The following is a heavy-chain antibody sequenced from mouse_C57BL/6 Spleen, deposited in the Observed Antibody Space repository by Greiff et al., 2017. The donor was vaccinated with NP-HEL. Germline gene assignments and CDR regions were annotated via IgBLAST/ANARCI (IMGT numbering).Heavy chain of an antibody. CDR2: IRSKSSNYAT. CDR1: GFTFNTYA. CDR3: VRDHYGSSYGYFDV. D-gene: IGHD1-1*01. Sequence: EVQLVESGGGLVQPKGSLKLSCAASGFTFNTYAMHWVRQAPGKGLEWVARIRSKSSNYATYYADSVKDRFTISRDDSQSMLYLQMNNLKTEDTAMYYWVRDHYGSSYGYFDVWGTGTTVTVSS. J-gene: IGHJ1*03. V-gene: IGHV10-3*01.